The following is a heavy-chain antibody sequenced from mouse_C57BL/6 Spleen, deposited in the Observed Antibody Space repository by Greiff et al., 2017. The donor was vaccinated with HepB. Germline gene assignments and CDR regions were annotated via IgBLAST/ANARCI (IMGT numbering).Heavy chain of an antibody. V-gene: IGHV5-17*01. CDR1: GFTFSDYG. CDR3: ARPGVVDPNFDY. J-gene: IGHJ2*01. Sequence: EVHLVESGGGLVKPGGSLKLSCAASGFTFSDYGMHWVRQAPEKGLEWVAYISSGSSTIYYADTVKGRFTISRDNAKNTLFLQMTSLRSEDTAMYYCARPGVVDPNFDYWGQGTTLTVSS. CDR2: ISSGSSTI. D-gene: IGHD1-1*01.